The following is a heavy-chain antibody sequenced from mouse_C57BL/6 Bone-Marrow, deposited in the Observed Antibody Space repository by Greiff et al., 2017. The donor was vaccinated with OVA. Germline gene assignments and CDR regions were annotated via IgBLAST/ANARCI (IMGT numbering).Heavy chain of an antibody. V-gene: IGHV1-62-2*01. Sequence: QVQLQQSGAELVKPGASVKLSCKASGYTFTEYTIHWVKQRSGQGLEWIGWFYPGSGSIKYNERFKDKATLTADKSSSTVYMELSRLTSEDSAVYFCARHPYYYGSSYYYAMDYWGQGTSVTVSS. D-gene: IGHD1-1*01. CDR3: ARHPYYYGSSYYYAMDY. J-gene: IGHJ4*01. CDR1: GYTFTEYT. CDR2: FYPGSGSI.